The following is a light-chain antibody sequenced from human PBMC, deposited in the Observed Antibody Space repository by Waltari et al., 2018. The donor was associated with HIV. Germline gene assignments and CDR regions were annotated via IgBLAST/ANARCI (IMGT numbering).Light chain of an antibody. CDR2: DAS. Sequence: EIVLTQSPATLSFSPGDRATLSCRASQSVGSYLACYQQKPGQTPRLLIYDASNRATGIPARFSGSGSGTDCTLTISSLEPEDFPIYYCQQCSNWPPYAFGQGTKLEI. V-gene: IGKV3-11*01. CDR3: QQCSNWPPYA. CDR1: QSVGSY. J-gene: IGKJ2*01.